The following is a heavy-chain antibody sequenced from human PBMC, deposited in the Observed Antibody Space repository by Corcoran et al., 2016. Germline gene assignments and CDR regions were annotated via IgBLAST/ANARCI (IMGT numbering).Heavy chain of an antibody. J-gene: IGHJ4*02. CDR2: IIPIFGTA. CDR1: GGTFSSYA. Sequence: QVQLVQSGAEVKKPGSSVTVSCKASGGTFSSYAISWVRQAPGQGLEWMGGIIPIFGTATYALKFQGRVTITADESTSTAYMELCCLRSEDTAVDYCGSGIRGSSWSGYSGSDFFDYLGQGTLVTVPS. D-gene: IGHD6-13*01. V-gene: IGHV1-69*01. CDR3: GSGIRGSSWSGYSGSDFFDY.